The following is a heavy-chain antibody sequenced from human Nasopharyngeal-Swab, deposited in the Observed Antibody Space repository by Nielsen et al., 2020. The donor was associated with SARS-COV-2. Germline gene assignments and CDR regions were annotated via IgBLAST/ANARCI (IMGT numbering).Heavy chain of an antibody. CDR1: GGTFSSYA. CDR2: IIPIFGTA. V-gene: IGHV1-69*13. J-gene: IGHJ6*02. CDR3: ARIMVRGVIISSYYCGMDV. D-gene: IGHD3-10*01. Sequence: SVKVSCKASGGTFSSYAISWVRQAPGQGLEWMGGIIPIFGTANYAQKFQGRVTITADESTSTAYMELSSLRSEDTAVYYCARIMVRGVIISSYYCGMDVWGQGTTVTVSS.